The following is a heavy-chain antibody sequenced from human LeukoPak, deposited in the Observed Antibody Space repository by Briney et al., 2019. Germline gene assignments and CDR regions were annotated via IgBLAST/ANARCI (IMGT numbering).Heavy chain of an antibody. J-gene: IGHJ6*02. V-gene: IGHV1-69*01. CDR3: AREEYSYGYGYYYYYGMDV. D-gene: IGHD5-18*01. CDR1: GGTFSSYA. Sequence: ASEKVSCKASGGTFSSYAISWVRQATGQGLEWMGGIIPIFGTANYAQKFQGRVTITADESTSTGYMELSSLRSEDTAVYYCAREEYSYGYGYYYYYGMDVWGQGTTVTVSS. CDR2: IIPIFGTA.